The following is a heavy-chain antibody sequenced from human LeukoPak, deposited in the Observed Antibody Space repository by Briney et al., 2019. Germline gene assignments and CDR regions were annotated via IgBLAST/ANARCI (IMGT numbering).Heavy chain of an antibody. J-gene: IGHJ3*02. CDR1: GYSFTDYY. Sequence: VASVKVSCKTSGYSFTDYYMHWVRQAPGQGLEWMGWINPNSGGTSSAQKFQGRVTMTRDTSITTVYMELRSLRSDDTAVYYCARDDGSGSLSFDIWGQGTMVTVSS. V-gene: IGHV1-2*02. CDR2: INPNSGGT. CDR3: ARDDGSGSLSFDI. D-gene: IGHD3-10*01.